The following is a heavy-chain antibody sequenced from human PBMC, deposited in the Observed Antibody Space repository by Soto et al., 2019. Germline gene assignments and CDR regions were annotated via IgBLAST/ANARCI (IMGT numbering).Heavy chain of an antibody. Sequence: SETLSLTCTVSGGSISSGGYYWSWIRQHPGKGLEWIGYIYYSGSTYYNPSLKSRVTISVDTSKNQFSLKLSSVTAADTAVYYCARDKGMNYYDSSGYTYYYYYGMDVWGQGTTGKVSS. D-gene: IGHD3-22*01. CDR1: GGSISSGGYY. V-gene: IGHV4-31*03. J-gene: IGHJ6*02. CDR2: IYYSGST. CDR3: ARDKGMNYYDSSGYTYYYYYGMDV.